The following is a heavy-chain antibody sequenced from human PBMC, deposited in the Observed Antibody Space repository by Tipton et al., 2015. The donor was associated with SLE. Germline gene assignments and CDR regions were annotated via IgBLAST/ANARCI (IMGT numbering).Heavy chain of an antibody. CDR3: ARDQTTVVTRGYYYYYMDV. CDR2: INHSGGT. CDR1: GGSFSGYY. J-gene: IGHJ6*03. D-gene: IGHD4-23*01. Sequence: TLSLTCAVYGGSFSGYYWSWTRQPPGKGLEWIGEINHSGGTKYNPSLKSRVTISVDTSKNQLSLKLSSVTAADTAVYYCARDQTTVVTRGYYYYYMDVWGKGTTVTVSS. V-gene: IGHV4-34*01.